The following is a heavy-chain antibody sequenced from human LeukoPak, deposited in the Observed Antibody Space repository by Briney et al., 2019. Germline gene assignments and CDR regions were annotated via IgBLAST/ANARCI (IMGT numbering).Heavy chain of an antibody. V-gene: IGHV3-9*01. CDR1: GFTFDDYA. Sequence: GGSLRLSCAASGFTFDDYAMHWVRQAPGKSLEWVSGISWNSGSIGYADSVKGRFTISRDNSKNTLYLRMNSLRAEDTAVYYCARDPGFIAAAGFDYWGQGTLVTVSS. CDR2: ISWNSGSI. D-gene: IGHD6-13*01. J-gene: IGHJ4*02. CDR3: ARDPGFIAAAGFDY.